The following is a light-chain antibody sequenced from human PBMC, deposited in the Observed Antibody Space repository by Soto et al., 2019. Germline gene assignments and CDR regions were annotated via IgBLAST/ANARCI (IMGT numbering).Light chain of an antibody. CDR3: QQRSDWMYT. CDR2: DAS. CDR1: QSVSTY. V-gene: IGKV3-11*01. J-gene: IGKJ2*01. Sequence: ETVLTQSPATLSLSPGERATLSCRASQSVSTYLAWYQQKPGQAPRLLIYDASNRATGIPARFSGSGSGTDFTLTISSLEPEAFAVYYCQQRSDWMYTFGQGTKLEIK.